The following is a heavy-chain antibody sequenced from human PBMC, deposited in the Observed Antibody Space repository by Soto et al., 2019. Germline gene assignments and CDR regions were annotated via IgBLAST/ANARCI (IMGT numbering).Heavy chain of an antibody. V-gene: IGHV3-23*01. Sequence: GGSLRLSCAASGFTFSIYSMNWVRQAPGKGLEWVPLISGSGGSTHYADSVEGRFTISRDNSKNTLYLEMDSLRAEDTAVYYCAKVVKYDVLTGYYKGPDYYGMDVWGQGTTVTV. CDR2: ISGSGGST. J-gene: IGHJ6*02. CDR1: GFTFSIYS. D-gene: IGHD3-9*01. CDR3: AKVVKYDVLTGYYKGPDYYGMDV.